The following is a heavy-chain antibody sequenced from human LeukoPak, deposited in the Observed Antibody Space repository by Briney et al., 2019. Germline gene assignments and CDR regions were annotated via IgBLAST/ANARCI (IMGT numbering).Heavy chain of an antibody. V-gene: IGHV1-2*02. CDR1: GYTFTGYY. Sequence: VASVKVSCKASGYTFTGYYMHWVRQAPGQGLEWMGWINPNSGGTNYAQKFQGRVTMTRDTSISTAYMELSRLRSDDTAVYYCARASGIAAAHWFDPWGQGTLVTVSS. D-gene: IGHD6-13*01. CDR2: INPNSGGT. J-gene: IGHJ5*02. CDR3: ARASGIAAAHWFDP.